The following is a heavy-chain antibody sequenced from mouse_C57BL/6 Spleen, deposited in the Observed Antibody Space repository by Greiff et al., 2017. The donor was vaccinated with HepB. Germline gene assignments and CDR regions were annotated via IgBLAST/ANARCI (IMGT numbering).Heavy chain of an antibody. D-gene: IGHD2-2*01. CDR2: IDPSDSYT. Sequence: QVQLQQPGAELVMPGASVKLSCKASGYTFTSYWMHWVKQRPGQGLEWIGEIDPSDSYTNYNQKFKGKSTLTVDKSSSTAYMQLSSLTSEDSAVYYCARGKGLRRSYYAMDYWGQGTSVTVSS. V-gene: IGHV1-69*01. CDR3: ARGKGLRRSYYAMDY. J-gene: IGHJ4*01. CDR1: GYTFTSYW.